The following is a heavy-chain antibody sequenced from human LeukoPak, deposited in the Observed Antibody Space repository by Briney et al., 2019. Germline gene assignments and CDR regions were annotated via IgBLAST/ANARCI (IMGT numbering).Heavy chain of an antibody. CDR3: ARGVVTDDYYMDV. Sequence: SETLSLTCSVSGGSISSGRYYWTWIRQPAGKGLEWIGRLYTNDNTNYDPSLESRVSISVDTSKSQFYLQLTSVTAADTAVYFCARGVVTDDYYMDVWGKGITVMVSS. V-gene: IGHV4-61*02. D-gene: IGHD2-21*02. J-gene: IGHJ6*03. CDR1: GGSISSGRYY. CDR2: LYTNDNT.